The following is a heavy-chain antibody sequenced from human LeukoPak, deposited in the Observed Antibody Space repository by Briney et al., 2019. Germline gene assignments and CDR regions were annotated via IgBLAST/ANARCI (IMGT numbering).Heavy chain of an antibody. J-gene: IGHJ4*02. CDR3: TPG. D-gene: IGHD3-10*01. CDR1: GFIFSNYG. CDR2: INGDGTVT. V-gene: IGHV3-74*01. Sequence: GSLRLSCAASGFIFSNYGMHWVRQAPGKGLVWVSRINGDGTVTFYADSVKGRFTISRDNAKNTLFLQMNSLRAEDTAVYYCTPGGGRGTLVTVSS.